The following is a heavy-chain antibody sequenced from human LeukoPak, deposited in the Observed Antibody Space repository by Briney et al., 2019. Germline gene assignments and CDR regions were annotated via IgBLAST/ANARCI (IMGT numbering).Heavy chain of an antibody. J-gene: IGHJ4*02. D-gene: IGHD5-12*01. Sequence: PGGSLRLSCAASGFTFSSYSMNWVRQAPGKGLEWVSSISSSSSYIYYADSVKGRFTISRDNAKNSPYLQMNSLRAEDTAVYYCARDQGYSGYELYRTLYYFDYWGQGTLVTVSS. CDR1: GFTFSSYS. CDR2: ISSSSSYI. V-gene: IGHV3-21*01. CDR3: ARDQGYSGYELYRTLYYFDY.